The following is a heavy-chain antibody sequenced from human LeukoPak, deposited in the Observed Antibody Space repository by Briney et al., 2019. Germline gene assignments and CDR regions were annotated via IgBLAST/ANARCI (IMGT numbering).Heavy chain of an antibody. CDR3: AKGSLRLGELSSWTLDY. Sequence: GGSLRLSCAASGFTFSTYAMSWVRQAPGKGLEWVSSISGSGSSTSYAASVKGLFTISRDNSKNTLDLQMNSLRAEDTAIYYCAKGSLRLGELSSWTLDYWGQGTLVTVSS. D-gene: IGHD3-16*02. J-gene: IGHJ4*02. V-gene: IGHV3-23*01. CDR2: ISGSGSST. CDR1: GFTFSTYA.